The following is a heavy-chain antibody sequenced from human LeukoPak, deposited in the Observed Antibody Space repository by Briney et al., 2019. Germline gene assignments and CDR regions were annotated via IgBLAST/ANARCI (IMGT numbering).Heavy chain of an antibody. J-gene: IGHJ4*02. CDR3: ARVRGTTVTLSGYYFDY. V-gene: IGHV3-7*01. CDR1: GFPFSSYW. Sequence: PGGSLRLSCVASGFPFSSYWMTWVRQAPGKGLEWVANIKQDGSEKYYVDSVKGRFTISRDNAKNSLYLQMNSLRAEDTAVYYCARVRGTTVTLSGYYFDYWGQGTLVTVSS. D-gene: IGHD4-17*01. CDR2: IKQDGSEK.